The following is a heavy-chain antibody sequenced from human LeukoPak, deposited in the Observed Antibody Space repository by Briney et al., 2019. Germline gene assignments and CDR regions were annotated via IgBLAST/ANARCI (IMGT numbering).Heavy chain of an antibody. CDR3: AKDQDYDFWSGYYSPFDH. CDR1: GFTFSSYA. D-gene: IGHD3-3*01. J-gene: IGHJ4*02. Sequence: PGGSLRLSCAASGFTFSSYAMSWVRQAPGKGLEWVSFISGSDGSTYYADSVKGRFTISRDNSKNTLYLQMNSLRAEDTAVYYCAKDQDYDFWSGYYSPFDHWGQGTLVTVSS. V-gene: IGHV3-23*01. CDR2: ISGSDGST.